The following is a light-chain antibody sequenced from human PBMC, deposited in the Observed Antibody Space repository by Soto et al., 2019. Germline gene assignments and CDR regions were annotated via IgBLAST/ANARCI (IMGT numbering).Light chain of an antibody. V-gene: IGKV3-20*01. CDR3: QQYGSSPRT. CDR1: QTVSSS. J-gene: IGKJ1*01. Sequence: EIVLTQSPATLSLSPGERATLSCRASQTVSSSLAWYQQKPGQAPRLLIYAASTRATGIPDRFSGSGSGTDFTLTISRLEPEDFAVYYCQQYGSSPRTFGQGTKVDIK. CDR2: AAS.